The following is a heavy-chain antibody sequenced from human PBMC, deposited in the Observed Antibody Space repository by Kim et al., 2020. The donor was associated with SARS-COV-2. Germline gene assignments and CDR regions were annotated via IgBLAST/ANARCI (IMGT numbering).Heavy chain of an antibody. J-gene: IGHJ4*02. V-gene: IGHV3-7*04. D-gene: IGHD3-10*01. CDR3: AGGGVRGAVFDY. Sequence: YDVDSVEGRFTISRDNAKTSLSLQMNSLRAEDTALYYCAGGGVRGAVFDYWGQGTLVTVSS.